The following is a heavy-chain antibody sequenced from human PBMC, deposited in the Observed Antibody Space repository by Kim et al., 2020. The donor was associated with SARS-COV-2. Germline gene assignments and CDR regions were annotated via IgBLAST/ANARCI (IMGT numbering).Heavy chain of an antibody. V-gene: IGHV5-51*01. CDR2: IYPGDSDT. Sequence: GESLKISCKGSGYSFTSYWIGWVRQMPGKGLEWMGIIYPGDSDTRYSPSFQGQVTISADKSISTAYLQWSSLKASDTAMYYCARRAPVYYDFWSGVSGGYQDVWGQGTTVTVSS. J-gene: IGHJ6*02. CDR3: ARRAPVYYDFWSGVSGGYQDV. CDR1: GYSFTSYW. D-gene: IGHD3-3*01.